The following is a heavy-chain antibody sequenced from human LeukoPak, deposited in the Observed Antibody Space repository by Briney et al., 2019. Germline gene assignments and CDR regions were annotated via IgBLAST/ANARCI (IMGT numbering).Heavy chain of an antibody. CDR2: IYYSGST. CDR3: ARGSRYCSGGSCYPGVIWFDP. Sequence: PSETLSLTCTVSGVSISSGGYYWSWIRQHPGKGLEWIGSIYYSGSTYSSPSLKSRVTISVDTSKNQFSLKLNSVTAADTAVYYCARGSRYCSGGSCYPGVIWFDPWGQGTLVTVSS. J-gene: IGHJ5*02. V-gene: IGHV4-39*01. CDR1: GVSISSGGYY. D-gene: IGHD2-15*01.